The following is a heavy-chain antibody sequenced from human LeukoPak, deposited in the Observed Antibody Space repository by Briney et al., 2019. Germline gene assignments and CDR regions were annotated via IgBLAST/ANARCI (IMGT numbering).Heavy chain of an antibody. CDR2: INHSESS. D-gene: IGHD3-10*01. J-gene: IGHJ6*03. V-gene: IGHV4-34*01. CDR3: ARWLGSGTSARNYYFYMDV. Sequence: SETLSLTCTVSGGSISSYYWSWIRQPPGKGLEWIGDINHSESSNYNPSLKSRVTMSVDTSKNQFSLKLSSVTAADTAVYYCARWLGSGTSARNYYFYMDVWGKGTTVTVSS. CDR1: GGSISSYY.